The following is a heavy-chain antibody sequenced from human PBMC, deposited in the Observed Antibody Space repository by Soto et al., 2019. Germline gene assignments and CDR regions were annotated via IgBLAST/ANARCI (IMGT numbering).Heavy chain of an antibody. D-gene: IGHD3-3*01. Sequence: GGSLRLSCAASGFTFSSYGMHWVRQAPGKGLEWVAVISYDGSNKYYADSVKGRFNISRDNSKNTMYLQMNSMSAEDKAVYYCAKDIRLSGFWSGYPYYYYYYGMDVWGQGTTVTVSS. CDR1: GFTFSSYG. CDR3: AKDIRLSGFWSGYPYYYYYYGMDV. J-gene: IGHJ6*02. CDR2: ISYDGSNK. V-gene: IGHV3-30*18.